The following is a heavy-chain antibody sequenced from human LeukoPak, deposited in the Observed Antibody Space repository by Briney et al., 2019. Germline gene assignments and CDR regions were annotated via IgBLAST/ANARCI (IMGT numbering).Heavy chain of an antibody. CDR1: GFTFSDYV. J-gene: IGHJ5*02. CDR2: ISYDGSNK. D-gene: IGHD2-21*02. CDR3: ARETYCGGDCYSLGVYNWFDP. Sequence: GGSQRLSCAASGFTFSDYVMRWVRQAPGKGLEWVAVISYDGSNKYYADSVKGRFTISRDNSKNTLYLQMNSLRAEDTAVYYCARETYCGGDCYSLGVYNWFDPWGQGTLVTVSS. V-gene: IGHV3-30*03.